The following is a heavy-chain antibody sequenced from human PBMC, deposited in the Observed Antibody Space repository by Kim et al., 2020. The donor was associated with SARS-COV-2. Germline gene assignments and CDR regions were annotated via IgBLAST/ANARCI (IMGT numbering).Heavy chain of an antibody. D-gene: IGHD3-10*01. V-gene: IGHV3-30*01. CDR3: ARENRDYYGSDYYYYAMDV. J-gene: IGHJ6*02. Sequence: GRFTISRDNSRNTLYLQMNSLRAEDTAVYYCARENRDYYGSDYYYYAMDVWGQGTTVTVSS.